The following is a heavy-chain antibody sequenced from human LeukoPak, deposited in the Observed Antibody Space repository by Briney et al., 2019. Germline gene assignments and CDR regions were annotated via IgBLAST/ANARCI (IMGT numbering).Heavy chain of an antibody. Sequence: AASVKVSCKASGYTFTGYYMHWVRQAPGQGLEWMGWINPNSGGTNYAQKFQGRVTMTRDTSISTAYMEMTSLRSDDTAIYYCARGRGDDGLPGYREIDFWGQGSLVIVSS. CDR1: GYTFTGYY. CDR3: ARGRGDDGLPGYREIDF. J-gene: IGHJ4*02. V-gene: IGHV1-2*02. D-gene: IGHD3-9*01. CDR2: INPNSGGT.